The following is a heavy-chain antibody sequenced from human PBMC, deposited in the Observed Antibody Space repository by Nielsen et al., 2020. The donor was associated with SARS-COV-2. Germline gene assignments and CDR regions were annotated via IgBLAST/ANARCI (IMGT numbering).Heavy chain of an antibody. D-gene: IGHD6-19*01. CDR2: INSDGSST. CDR3: ANIAVADFDY. Sequence: GESLKISCAASGFTFSSYWMHWVRQAPGKGLVWVSRINSDGSSTSYADSVKGRFTISRDNAKNTLYLQMSSLRAEDTAVYYCANIAVADFDYWGQGTLVTVSS. J-gene: IGHJ4*02. V-gene: IGHV3-74*01. CDR1: GFTFSSYW.